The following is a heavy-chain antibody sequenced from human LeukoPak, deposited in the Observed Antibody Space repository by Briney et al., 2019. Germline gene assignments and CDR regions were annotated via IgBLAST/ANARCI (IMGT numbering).Heavy chain of an antibody. Sequence: GGSLRLSCAASGFTFSRSWMSWVRQAPGKGLEWLANIKHDGSEEFYVDSLKGRFTISRDNAKNSLYLQMNNLRVEDTAVYYCTRDRYGADYWGQGTLVTVSS. CDR1: GFTFSRSW. D-gene: IGHD5-18*01. CDR2: IKHDGSEE. V-gene: IGHV3-7*05. J-gene: IGHJ4*02. CDR3: TRDRYGADY.